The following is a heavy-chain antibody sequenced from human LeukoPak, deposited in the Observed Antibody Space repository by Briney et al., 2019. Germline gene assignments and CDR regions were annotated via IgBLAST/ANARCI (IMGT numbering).Heavy chain of an antibody. Sequence: GASVKVSCKVSENTLGDLPLPWVEQAPGKGLNWMGGLHPEDGEAIYAQPLQGRVTMTEDTSTDTAYMELSSLRSEDTAVYYCATRNFGDYGAFDIWGQGTMVTVSS. J-gene: IGHJ3*02. CDR1: ENTLGDLP. CDR3: ATRNFGDYGAFDI. CDR2: LHPEDGEA. D-gene: IGHD4-17*01. V-gene: IGHV1-24*01.